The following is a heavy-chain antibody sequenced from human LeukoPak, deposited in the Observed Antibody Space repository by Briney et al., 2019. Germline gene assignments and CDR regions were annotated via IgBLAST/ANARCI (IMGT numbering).Heavy chain of an antibody. CDR2: ISAYNGNT. D-gene: IGHD2-2*01. CDR1: GYTLTTYG. V-gene: IGHV1-18*01. J-gene: IGHJ4*02. Sequence: ASVKVSCKTSGYTLTTYGISWVRQAPGQGLEWMGWISAYNGNTHSAQKFQGRVTMTTDTSTSTAYMELRSLRSDDTAVYYCAREAGIVVVPAAIVYWGQGTLVTVSS. CDR3: AREAGIVVVPAAIVY.